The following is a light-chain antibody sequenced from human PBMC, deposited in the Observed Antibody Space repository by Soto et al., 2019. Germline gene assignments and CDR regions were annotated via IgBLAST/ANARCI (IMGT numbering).Light chain of an antibody. CDR2: EGN. CDR3: CSYAGSGTGI. CDR1: SSDVGSYNL. Sequence: QSALTQPASVSGSIGQSITISCTGTSSDVGSYNLVSWYQQHPGIAPKLMIYEGNKRPSGVSNRFSGSKSASTASLTISGVQAEDEAVYYCCSYAGSGTGIFGGGTKLTVL. V-gene: IGLV2-23*01. J-gene: IGLJ2*01.